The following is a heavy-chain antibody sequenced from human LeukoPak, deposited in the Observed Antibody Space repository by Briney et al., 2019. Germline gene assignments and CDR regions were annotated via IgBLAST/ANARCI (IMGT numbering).Heavy chain of an antibody. V-gene: IGHV4-34*01. Sequence: SETLSLTCAVYGGSFSGYFWSWIRQPPGKGLEWIGEINHSGSTNYNPSLKSRVTISVDTSKNQLSLKLSSVTAADTAVYYCARPLTRGGTYYVWGQGTLVTVSS. CDR3: ARPLTRGGTYYV. CDR2: INHSGST. D-gene: IGHD1-26*01. CDR1: GGSFSGYF. J-gene: IGHJ4*02.